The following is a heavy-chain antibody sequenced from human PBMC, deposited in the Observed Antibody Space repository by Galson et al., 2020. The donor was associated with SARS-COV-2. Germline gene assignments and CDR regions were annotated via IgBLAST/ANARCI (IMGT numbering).Heavy chain of an antibody. CDR2: IFFDGSDK. CDR1: GFTFSSHA. J-gene: IGHJ4*02. V-gene: IGHV3-33*01. CDR3: ARDGQTSSGWAFDY. Sequence: GGSLRLSCAASGFTFSSHAMHWVRQAPGKGLAWVAQIFFDGSDKYYGDSVKGRFTISRDSSKNTVYLQMNNLRADDTAVYYCARDGQTSSGWAFDYWGQGTLVTVSS. D-gene: IGHD6-19*01.